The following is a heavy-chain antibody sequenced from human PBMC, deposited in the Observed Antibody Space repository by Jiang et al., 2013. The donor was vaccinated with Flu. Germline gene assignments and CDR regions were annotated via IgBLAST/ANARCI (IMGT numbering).Heavy chain of an antibody. CDR2: IIPILGTA. D-gene: IGHD5-18*01. Sequence: VRQAPGQGLEWMGGIIPILGTANYAQKFQGRVTITADESTSTAYMELSSLRSEDTAVYYCAATWIQLWFGSYYFDYWGPGNPGHRLL. CDR3: AATWIQLWFGSYYFDY. V-gene: IGHV1-69*01. J-gene: IGHJ4*02.